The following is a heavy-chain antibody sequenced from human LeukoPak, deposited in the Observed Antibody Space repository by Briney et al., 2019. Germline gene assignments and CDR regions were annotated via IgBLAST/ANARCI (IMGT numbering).Heavy chain of an antibody. J-gene: IGHJ5*02. CDR3: ARGPPGRVYETSKRGLFDP. CDR1: GYTFSSYY. V-gene: IGHV1-46*01. Sequence: ASVKVSCEASGYTFSSYYIHWVRQAPGQGLEWMGIINPSGGSTNYAQKFQGRVTMTRDTSTSTVFMELSSLRSEDTAVYFCARGPPGRVYETSKRGLFDPWGQGTLVTVSS. D-gene: IGHD2-2*01. CDR2: INPSGGST.